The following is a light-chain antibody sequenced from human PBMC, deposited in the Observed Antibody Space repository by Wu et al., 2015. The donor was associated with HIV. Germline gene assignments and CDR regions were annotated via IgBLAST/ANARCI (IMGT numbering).Light chain of an antibody. CDR1: QSITTY. CDR2: AAS. Sequence: DIQMTQSPSSLSASVGDRVTITCRASQSITTYLNWYQQKLGQAPRLLIYAASTLQGGVPSRFTGSGSGTHFTLTISSLQPEDFATYYCQQSYSTPFTFGPGTTVDFK. CDR3: QQSYSTPFT. V-gene: IGKV1-39*01. J-gene: IGKJ3*01.